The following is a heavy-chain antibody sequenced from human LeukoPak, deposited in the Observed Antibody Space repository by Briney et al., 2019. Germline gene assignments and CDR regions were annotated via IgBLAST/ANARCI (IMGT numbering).Heavy chain of an antibody. D-gene: IGHD3-10*01. CDR1: GGSISSGDYY. CDR2: IYYSGST. Sequence: PSQTLSLTCTVSGGSISSGDYYWSWIRQPPGKDLEWIGYIYYSGSTYYNPSLKSRVTISVDTSKNQFSLKLSSVTAADTAVYYCASYGDYYGMDVWGQGTTVTVSS. CDR3: ASYGDYYGMDV. J-gene: IGHJ6*02. V-gene: IGHV4-30-4*01.